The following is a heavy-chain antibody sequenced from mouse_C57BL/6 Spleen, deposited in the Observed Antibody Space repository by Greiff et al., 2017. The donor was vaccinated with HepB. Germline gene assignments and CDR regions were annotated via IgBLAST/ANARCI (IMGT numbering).Heavy chain of an antibody. V-gene: IGHV3-1*01. CDR3: ARDGYYPFAY. J-gene: IGHJ3*01. CDR2: ISYSGST. Sequence: EVKLLESGPGMVKPSQSLSLTCTVTGYSITSGYDWHWIRHFPGNKLEWMGYISYSGSTNYNPSLKSRISITHDTSKNHFFLKLNSVTTEDTATYYCARDGYYPFAYWGQGTLVTVSA. D-gene: IGHD2-3*01. CDR1: GYSITSGYD.